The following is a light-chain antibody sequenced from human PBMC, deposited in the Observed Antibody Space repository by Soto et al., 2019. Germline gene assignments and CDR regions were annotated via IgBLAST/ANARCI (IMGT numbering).Light chain of an antibody. Sequence: EIVLTQSPGTLSLSPGERATLSCRASQSVSSSYLAWYQQKPGQAPRLLIYGPSSRATGIPDRFSGSGSGTDCSLTISRLEPEDLAVYYCQQDGSSPLTFGGGTKVEIK. V-gene: IGKV3-20*01. J-gene: IGKJ4*01. CDR3: QQDGSSPLT. CDR2: GPS. CDR1: QSVSSSY.